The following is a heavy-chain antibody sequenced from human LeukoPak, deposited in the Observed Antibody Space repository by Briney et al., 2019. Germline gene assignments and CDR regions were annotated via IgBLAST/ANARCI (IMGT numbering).Heavy chain of an antibody. CDR1: GGSISSYY. V-gene: IGHV4-59*12. J-gene: IGHJ5*02. Sequence: SETLSLTCTVSGGSISSYYWSWIRQPPGKGLEWIGYIYYSGSTNYNPSLKSRVTISVDTSKNQFSLKLSSVTAADTAVYYCARDAEVVVVPAARWNWFDPWGQGTLVTVSS. CDR2: IYYSGST. D-gene: IGHD2-2*01. CDR3: ARDAEVVVVPAARWNWFDP.